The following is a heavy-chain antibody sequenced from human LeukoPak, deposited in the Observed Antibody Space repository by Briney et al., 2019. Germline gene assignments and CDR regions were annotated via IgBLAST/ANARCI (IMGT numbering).Heavy chain of an antibody. V-gene: IGHV3-48*01. Sequence: GGSLRLSCAASGFTFSSYEMNWVRQAPGKGLEWVSYVSSSSSTIYYADSVKGRFTISRDNAKNSLYLQMNSLRAEDTAVYYCAREDPGWYPSYFDYWGQGTLVTVSS. CDR2: VSSSSSTI. CDR3: AREDPGWYPSYFDY. J-gene: IGHJ4*02. CDR1: GFTFSSYE. D-gene: IGHD6-19*01.